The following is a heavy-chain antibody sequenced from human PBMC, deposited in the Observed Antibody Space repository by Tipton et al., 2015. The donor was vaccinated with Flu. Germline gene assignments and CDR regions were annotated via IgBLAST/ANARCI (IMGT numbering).Heavy chain of an antibody. V-gene: IGHV1-69*15. Sequence: QSGPEVKKPGSSVKVSCKASGGTFSSYAISWVRQAPGQGLEWMGRIIPIFGTANYAQKFQGRVTITADESTGTAYMELSSLRSEDTAVYYCASPPGRGSYYVRLYYWGQGTLVTVSS. D-gene: IGHD1-26*01. CDR2: IIPIFGTA. J-gene: IGHJ4*02. CDR1: GGTFSSYA. CDR3: ASPPGRGSYYVRLYY.